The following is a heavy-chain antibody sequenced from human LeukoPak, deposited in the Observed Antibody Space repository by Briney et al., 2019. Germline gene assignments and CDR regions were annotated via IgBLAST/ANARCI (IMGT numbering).Heavy chain of an antibody. V-gene: IGHV1-18*01. D-gene: IGHD6-19*01. CDR1: GYTFTSYD. CDR2: ISTYNGYT. Sequence: ASVKVSCKASGYTFTSYDIGWVRQAPGQGLEWMGWISTYNGYTNYAQKLQGRVTMTTDTSTSTAYMELRSLRSDDTAVYYCARGGTGWSRDYWGQGTLVTVSS. CDR3: ARGGTGWSRDY. J-gene: IGHJ4*02.